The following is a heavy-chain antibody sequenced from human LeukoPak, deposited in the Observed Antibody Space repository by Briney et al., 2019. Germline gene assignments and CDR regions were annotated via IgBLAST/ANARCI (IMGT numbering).Heavy chain of an antibody. V-gene: IGHV4-39*07. J-gene: IGHJ6*03. CDR1: GGSISSSSYY. CDR2: IYYSGST. D-gene: IGHD2-21*01. CDR3: ARDGDLNQGGYYYYMDV. Sequence: SETLSLTCTVSGGSISSSSYYWSWIRQPPGKGLEWIGSIYYSGSTYYNPSLKSRVTISVDTSKNQFSLKLSSVTAADTAVYYCARDGDLNQGGYYYYMDVWGKGTTVTVSS.